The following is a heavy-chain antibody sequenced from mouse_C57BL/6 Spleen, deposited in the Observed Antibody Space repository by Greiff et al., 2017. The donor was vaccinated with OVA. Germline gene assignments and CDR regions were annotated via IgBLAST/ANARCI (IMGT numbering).Heavy chain of an antibody. CDR1: GYTFTDYY. V-gene: IGHV1-76*01. J-gene: IGHJ2*01. D-gene: IGHD1-1*01. Sequence: QVQLQQSGAELVRPGASVKLSCKASGYTFTDYYINWVKQRPGQGLEWIARIYPGSGNTYYNEKFKGKATLTAEKSSSTAYMQLSSLTSEDSAVYFCARQDYGSRGGFDYWGQGTTLKVSS. CDR2: IYPGSGNT. CDR3: ARQDYGSRGGFDY.